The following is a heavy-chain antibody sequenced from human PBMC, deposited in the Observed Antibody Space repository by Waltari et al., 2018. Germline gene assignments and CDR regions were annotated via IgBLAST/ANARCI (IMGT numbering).Heavy chain of an antibody. D-gene: IGHD4-4*01. CDR1: GGTLSSYY. CDR2: IYTSGST. Sequence: QVQLQESGPGLVTPSETLSLTCTVSGGTLSSYYLSWIRQPAGKGLEWIGLIYTSGSTNYNPSLKSRVTMSVDTSKNQFSLKLSSVTAADTAVYYCARDGGTGYSNYEVKVAADYWGQGTLVTVSS. CDR3: ARDGGTGYSNYEVKVAADY. V-gene: IGHV4-4*07. J-gene: IGHJ4*02.